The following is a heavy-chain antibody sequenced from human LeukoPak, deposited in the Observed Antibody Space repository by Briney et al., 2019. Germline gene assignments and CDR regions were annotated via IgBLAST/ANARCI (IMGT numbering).Heavy chain of an antibody. CDR1: GYTFTTYD. Sequence: GASVKVSCKTSGYTFTTYDINWVRQATGQGLEWMGWMNPNTGSTGYAQKFQGRVTLTRTTSISTAYMELSSLGSEDMAMYFCTRGHYYDTNGYYASRSHQIYYFDYWGQGTLVAVSS. V-gene: IGHV1-8*01. D-gene: IGHD3-22*01. CDR3: TRGHYYDTNGYYASRSHQIYYFDY. J-gene: IGHJ4*02. CDR2: MNPNTGST.